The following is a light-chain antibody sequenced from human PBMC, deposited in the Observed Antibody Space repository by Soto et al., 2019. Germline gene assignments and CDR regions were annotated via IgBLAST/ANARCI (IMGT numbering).Light chain of an antibody. CDR2: HAS. J-gene: IGKJ1*01. V-gene: IGKV1-5*01. Sequence: DIQMTQSPSTLSASIGDRVTITCRASQTINNWLAWYQQKPGKAPNLLIYHASNLETGVPSRFSGSAFGTEFPLTCGSLQCYDFATYYCQHYNSYPWTFGQGTKVEIK. CDR1: QTINNW. CDR3: QHYNSYPWT.